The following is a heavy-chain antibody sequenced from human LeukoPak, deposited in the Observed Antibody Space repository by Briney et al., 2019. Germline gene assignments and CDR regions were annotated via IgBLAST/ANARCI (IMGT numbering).Heavy chain of an antibody. J-gene: IGHJ4*02. D-gene: IGHD3-9*01. CDR1: GYTFTSYG. V-gene: IGHV1-18*01. CDR2: ISAYNGNT. CDR3: ARSLRYFDWLLYGPYFDY. Sequence: ASVKVSRKASGYTFTSYGISWVRQAPGQGLEWMGWISAYNGNTNYAQKLQGRVTMTTDTSTSTAYMELRSLRSDDTAVYYCARSLRYFDWLLYGPYFDYWGQGTLVTVSS.